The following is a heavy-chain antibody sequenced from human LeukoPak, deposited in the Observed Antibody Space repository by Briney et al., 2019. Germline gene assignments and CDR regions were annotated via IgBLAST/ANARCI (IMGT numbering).Heavy chain of an antibody. CDR2: IYQSGST. J-gene: IGHJ5*02. V-gene: IGHV4-38-2*02. Sequence: SETLSLTCTVSGYSITSGYFWDWIRQPPGKGLEWVGTIYQSGSTFYNPSLKSRVTISRDTSKNQFSLKLSSVTAADTAVYYCARHGWDSSSWGTLTWFDPWGQGTLVTVSS. CDR3: ARHGWDSSSWGTLTWFDP. CDR1: GYSITSGYF. D-gene: IGHD6-13*01.